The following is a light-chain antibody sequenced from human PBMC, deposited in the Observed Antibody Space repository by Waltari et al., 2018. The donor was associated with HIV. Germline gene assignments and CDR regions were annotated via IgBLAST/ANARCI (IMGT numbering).Light chain of an antibody. Sequence: QSALTQPASVSWSPGEYIVLPCTGRSSDIGSYDSGSWYQQSPGQAPKALLYEVTSRPSGTSSRFSGSKSATTAFLAISKPQTDDEADYFCSSYTRRATVVFGGGTRLTVL. CDR3: SSYTRRATVV. CDR2: EVT. CDR1: SSDIGSYDS. V-gene: IGLV2-14*01. J-gene: IGLJ2*01.